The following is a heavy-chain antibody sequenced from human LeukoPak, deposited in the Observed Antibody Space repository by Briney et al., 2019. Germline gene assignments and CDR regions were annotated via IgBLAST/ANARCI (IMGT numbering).Heavy chain of an antibody. CDR3: ARDKEEMTMAYYYSMDV. J-gene: IGHJ6*03. D-gene: IGHD4/OR15-4a*01. CDR2: IFYSGST. V-gene: IGHV4-39*07. CDR1: GGSISSSSYY. Sequence: PSETLSLTCTVSGGSISSSSYYWGWIRQPPGKGLEWIGTIFYSGSTYYDPSLKSRVTISVDTSKNQLSLQLSSVTVADTAVYYCARDKEEMTMAYYYSMDVWGKGTTVTVSS.